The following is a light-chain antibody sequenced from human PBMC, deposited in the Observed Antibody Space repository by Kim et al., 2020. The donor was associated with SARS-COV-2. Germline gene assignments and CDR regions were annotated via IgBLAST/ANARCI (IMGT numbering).Light chain of an antibody. CDR1: QSIASNY. CDR2: GAS. Sequence: SPGERAALACRASQSIASNYLGWYQQKPGQAPRLLSYGASSRATSIPDRCSGSGSGTDFTLTISRLEPEDFAVYHCQQYVISPWTFGQGTKVDIK. V-gene: IGKV3-20*01. J-gene: IGKJ1*01. CDR3: QQYVISPWT.